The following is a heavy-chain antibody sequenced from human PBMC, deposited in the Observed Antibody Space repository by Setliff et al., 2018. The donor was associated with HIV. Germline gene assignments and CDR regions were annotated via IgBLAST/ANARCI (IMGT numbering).Heavy chain of an antibody. CDR1: GGSISTTGYY. Sequence: SETLSLTCTVSGGSISTTGYYWGWVRQPPGKGLEWIGSIYYSGSTNYNPSLKSRVTLSVKTSKNQFSLKLNSVTAADTAVYYCARDQTYYYDSSGYYYPTMQTNFDYWGQGTLVTVSS. CDR2: IYYSGST. CDR3: ARDQTYYYDSSGYYYPTMQTNFDY. J-gene: IGHJ4*02. D-gene: IGHD3-22*01. V-gene: IGHV4-39*07.